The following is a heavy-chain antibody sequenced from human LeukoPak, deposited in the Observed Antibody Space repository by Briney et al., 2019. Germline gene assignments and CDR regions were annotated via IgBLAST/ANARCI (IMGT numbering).Heavy chain of an antibody. CDR1: GYTFSSYG. CDR2: IWYDESKK. V-gene: IGHV3-33*01. CDR3: ARDGGIGLDY. J-gene: IGHJ4*02. Sequence: GGSLRLSCVASGYTFSSYGMHWVRQAPGKGLQWVAVIWYDESKKYYTDSVKGRFTISRDVSKNTLYLQMNSLRAEDTAMYYCARDGGIGLDYWGQGALVTVSS. D-gene: IGHD2-21*01.